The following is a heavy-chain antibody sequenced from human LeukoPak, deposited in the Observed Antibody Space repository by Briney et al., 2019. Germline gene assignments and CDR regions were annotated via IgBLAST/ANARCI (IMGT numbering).Heavy chain of an antibody. D-gene: IGHD4-17*01. CDR1: GGSISSGGYY. CDR2: IYYSGST. J-gene: IGHJ5*02. CDR3: ARSTPITTVTTALREKYNWFDP. V-gene: IGHV4-31*03. Sequence: SQTLSLTCTVSGGSISSGGYYWSWLRQHPGTGLEWIGYIYYSGSTYYNPSLKSRVTISVDTSKNQFSLKLSSVTAADTAVYYCARSTPITTVTTALREKYNWFDPWGRGTLVTVSS.